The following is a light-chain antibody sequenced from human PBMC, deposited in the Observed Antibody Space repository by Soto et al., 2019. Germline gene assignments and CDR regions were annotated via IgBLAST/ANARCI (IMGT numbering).Light chain of an antibody. CDR1: SSNIGSNT. CDR3: CSYADRYTFV. V-gene: IGLV1-44*01. CDR2: SNN. Sequence: QSVLTQPPSASGTPGQRVTISCSGSSSNIGSNTVNWYQQLPGTAPKLLIYSNNQRPSGVPDRFSGSKSGTSASLAISGLQSEDEADYYCCSYADRYTFVFGTGTKVTVL. J-gene: IGLJ1*01.